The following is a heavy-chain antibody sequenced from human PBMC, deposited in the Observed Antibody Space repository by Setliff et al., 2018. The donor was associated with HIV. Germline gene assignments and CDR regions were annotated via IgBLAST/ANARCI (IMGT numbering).Heavy chain of an antibody. CDR3: AHISDPVADFWSGYYNPPYFDY. V-gene: IGHV2-5*01. CDR2: IYWNDDK. D-gene: IGHD3-3*01. J-gene: IGHJ4*02. CDR1: GFSLSTSGVG. Sequence: GSGPTLVNPTQTLTLTCTFSGFSLSTSGVGVGWIRQPPGKALEWLALIYWNDDKRYSPSLKSRLTITKDTSKNQVVLTLANMDPVDTATYYCAHISDPVADFWSGYYNPPYFDYWGQGALVTVSS.